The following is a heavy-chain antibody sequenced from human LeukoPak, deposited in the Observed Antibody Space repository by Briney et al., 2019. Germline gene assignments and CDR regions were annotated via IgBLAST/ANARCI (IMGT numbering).Heavy chain of an antibody. D-gene: IGHD4-11*01. Sequence: GGSLRLSCAASGFTFSNYWMHWVRQAPGKGLVWVARISHDGGATNHAGSVKGRFTISRDNAKNTLYLQMNSLKVEDTAVYYCARDMDEDYSGNTLDYWGRGTPVTVSS. V-gene: IGHV3-74*01. CDR1: GFTFSNYW. CDR3: ARDMDEDYSGNTLDY. J-gene: IGHJ4*02. CDR2: ISHDGGAT.